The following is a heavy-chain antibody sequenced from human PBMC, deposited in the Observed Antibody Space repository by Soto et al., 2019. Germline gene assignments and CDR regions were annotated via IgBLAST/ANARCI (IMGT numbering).Heavy chain of an antibody. D-gene: IGHD3-16*01. V-gene: IGHV4-34*01. J-gene: IGHJ4*02. CDR3: ASAARYAYLWGSSYYFDY. CDR2: INHSGST. Sequence: SETLSLTCAVYGGSFSGYYWSWIRQPPGKGLEWIGEINHSGSTNYNPSLKSRVTISVDTSKNQFSLKLSSVTAADPAVYYCASAARYAYLWGSSYYFDYWGQGTLVTVSS. CDR1: GGSFSGYY.